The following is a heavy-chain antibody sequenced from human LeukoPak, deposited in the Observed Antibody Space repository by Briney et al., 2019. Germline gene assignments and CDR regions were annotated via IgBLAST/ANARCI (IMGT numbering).Heavy chain of an antibody. CDR3: ARVGFYCGGDCYFEGIDY. V-gene: IGHV4-4*02. D-gene: IGHD2-21*02. J-gene: IGHJ4*02. CDR2: IYHSGST. CDR1: GGSISSSNW. Sequence: SETLSLTCAVSGGSISSSNWWSWIRQPPGKGLEWIGEIYHSGSTNYNPSLKSRVTISVDTSKNQFSLKLSSVTAADTAVYYCARVGFYCGGDCYFEGIDYWGQGTLVTVSS.